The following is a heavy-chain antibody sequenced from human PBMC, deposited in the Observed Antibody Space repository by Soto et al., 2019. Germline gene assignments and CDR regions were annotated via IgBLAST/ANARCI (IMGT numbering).Heavy chain of an antibody. J-gene: IGHJ5*02. CDR1: GGTFSSYA. CDR3: ARDNPHPLSVEPSAHPVGWYDP. D-gene: IGHD2-2*01. V-gene: IGHV1-69*13. CDR2: IIPIFGTA. Sequence: SVKVSCKASGGTFSSYAISWVRQAPGQGLEWMGGIIPIFGTANYAQKFQGRVTITADESTSTAYMELSSLRSEDTAVYYCARDNPHPLSVEPSAHPVGWYDPWSQGTLVTVSS.